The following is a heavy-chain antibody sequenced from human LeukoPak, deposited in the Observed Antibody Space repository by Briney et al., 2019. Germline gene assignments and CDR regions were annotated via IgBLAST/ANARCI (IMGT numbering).Heavy chain of an antibody. CDR1: GYSISSGYY. V-gene: IGHV4-38-2*02. Sequence: SETLSLTCTVSGYSISSGYYWGWIRQPPGKGLEWIGSMFHSGSTYYNPSLKSRVTMSVDTSKNQFSLKLSSVTAADTAVYYCARVRYNWNRYFDYWGQGTLVTVSS. J-gene: IGHJ4*02. CDR2: MFHSGST. D-gene: IGHD1-20*01. CDR3: ARVRYNWNRYFDY.